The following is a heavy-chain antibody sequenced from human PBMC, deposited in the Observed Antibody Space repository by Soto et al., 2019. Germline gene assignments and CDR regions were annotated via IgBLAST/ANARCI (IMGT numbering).Heavy chain of an antibody. CDR1: GFTFSSYA. D-gene: IGHD1-26*01. Sequence: GGSLRLSCAASGFTFSSYAMHWVRQAPGKGLEWVAVISYDGSNKYYADSVKGRFTISRDNSKNTLYLQMNSLRAEDTAVYYCAREGPSGSYPGAEYFQHWGQGTLVTVSS. CDR3: AREGPSGSYPGAEYFQH. V-gene: IGHV3-30-3*01. J-gene: IGHJ1*01. CDR2: ISYDGSNK.